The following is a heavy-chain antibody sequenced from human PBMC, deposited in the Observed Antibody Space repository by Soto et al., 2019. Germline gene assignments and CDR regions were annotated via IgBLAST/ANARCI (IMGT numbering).Heavy chain of an antibody. CDR2: INPNSGGT. CDR1: GYTFTGNY. D-gene: IGHD3-16*01. V-gene: IGHV1-2*02. J-gene: IGHJ4*02. CDR3: ARDPIGGGAPYYCDY. Sequence: QVQLVQSGVEVKKPGASVKVSCKASGYTFTGNYMHWLRQAPGQGPEWMGWINPNSGGTNYAQKFQGRVTMTRDTSISTAYMELSRLRSDDTAVYYCARDPIGGGAPYYCDYWGQGTLVSVSS.